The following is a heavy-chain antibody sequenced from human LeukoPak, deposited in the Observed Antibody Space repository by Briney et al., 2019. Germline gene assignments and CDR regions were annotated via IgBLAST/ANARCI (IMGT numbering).Heavy chain of an antibody. D-gene: IGHD6-13*01. CDR3: AKEIAAAADWFDP. Sequence: GRSLRLSCAASGFTFSSYGMHWVRQAPGKGLEWVGVIWYDGSNTYYADSVKGRLPISRDNSKKTLYLQMNSLRAEDTAVYYCAKEIAAAADWFDPWGQGTLVTVSS. CDR2: IWYDGSNT. CDR1: GFTFSSYG. J-gene: IGHJ5*02. V-gene: IGHV3-33*06.